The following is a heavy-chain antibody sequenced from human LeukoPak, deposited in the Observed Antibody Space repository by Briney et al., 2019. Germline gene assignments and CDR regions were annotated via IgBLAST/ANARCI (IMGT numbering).Heavy chain of an antibody. CDR3: ARESGIVVVPAATVYYYYYMDV. D-gene: IGHD2-2*01. CDR1: GGSISSGGYY. V-gene: IGHV4-30-2*01. Sequence: SETLSLTCTVSGGSISSGGYYWSWIRQPPGKGLEWIGYIYHSGSTYYNLSLKSRVTISVDRSKNQFSLKLSSVTAADTAVYYCARESGIVVVPAATVYYYYYMDVWGKGTTVTVSS. J-gene: IGHJ6*03. CDR2: IYHSGST.